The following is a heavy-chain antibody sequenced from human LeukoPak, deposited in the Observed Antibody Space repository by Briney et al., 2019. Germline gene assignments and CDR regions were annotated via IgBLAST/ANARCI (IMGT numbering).Heavy chain of an antibody. Sequence: SETLSLTCTVSGGSISSYYWSWIRQPAGKGLEWIGRIYTSGSTNYNPSLKSRVTISVDTSKNQFSLKLSSVTAADTAVYYCAGTKIVSVWYYYDRSGYYFDYWGQGTLVTVSS. V-gene: IGHV4-4*07. CDR2: IYTSGST. D-gene: IGHD3-22*01. CDR1: GGSISSYY. J-gene: IGHJ4*02. CDR3: AGTKIVSVWYYYDRSGYYFDY.